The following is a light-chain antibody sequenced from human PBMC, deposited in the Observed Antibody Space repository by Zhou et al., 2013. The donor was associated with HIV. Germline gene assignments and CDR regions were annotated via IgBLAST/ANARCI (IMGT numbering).Light chain of an antibody. CDR3: QHYYTSSLT. CDR2: GAS. CDR1: QGIANY. V-gene: IGKV1-9*01. Sequence: IQLTQSPSSLSASVGDKVTITCRASQGIANYLAWYQQKPGQAPRVLIYGASILQSGVPARFSGSGSGTDFTLIINSLQPDDFATYSCQHYYTSSLTFGGGTKVEI. J-gene: IGKJ4*01.